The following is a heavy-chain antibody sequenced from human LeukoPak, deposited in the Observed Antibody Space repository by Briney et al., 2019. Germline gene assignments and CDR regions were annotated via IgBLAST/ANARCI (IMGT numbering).Heavy chain of an antibody. Sequence: GQSLRLSCDASGFTFSNAWMSWVRQAPGKGLEWVSGISRSTYSTYYADSVKGRFTISRDSSKNILYLQINSLRAEDTAIYYCAKANGRSRDGITDWGQGTLVTVSS. CDR1: GFTFSNAW. D-gene: IGHD3-10*01. CDR2: ISRSTYST. CDR3: AKANGRSRDGITD. J-gene: IGHJ4*02. V-gene: IGHV3-23*01.